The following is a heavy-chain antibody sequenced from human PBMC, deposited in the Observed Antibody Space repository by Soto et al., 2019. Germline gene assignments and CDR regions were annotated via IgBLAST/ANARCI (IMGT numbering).Heavy chain of an antibody. Sequence: QVQQVESGGGVVQPGRSLRLSCAASGFTFSSYGMHWVRQAPGKGLEWVAVISYDGSNKYYADSVKGRFTISRDNSKNMLYLQMNSLRAEDTAVYYCAKDRYGGNSFFDYWGQGTLVTVSS. D-gene: IGHD4-17*01. V-gene: IGHV3-30*18. CDR3: AKDRYGGNSFFDY. J-gene: IGHJ4*02. CDR1: GFTFSSYG. CDR2: ISYDGSNK.